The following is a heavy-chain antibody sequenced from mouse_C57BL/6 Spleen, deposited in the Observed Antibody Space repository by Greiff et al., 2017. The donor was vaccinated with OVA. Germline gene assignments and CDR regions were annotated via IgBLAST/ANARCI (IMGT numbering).Heavy chain of an antibody. D-gene: IGHD2-1*01. J-gene: IGHJ4*01. Sequence: QVQLQQPGAELVRPGSSVKLSCKASGYTFTSYWMHWVKQRPIQGLEWIGNIDPSDSETHYNQKFKDKAKLTVDKSSSTAYMQLSSLTSEDSAVYYCARRGGDYGNYAYYYAMDYWGQGTSVTVSS. V-gene: IGHV1-52*01. CDR2: IDPSDSET. CDR1: GYTFTSYW. CDR3: ARRGGDYGNYAYYYAMDY.